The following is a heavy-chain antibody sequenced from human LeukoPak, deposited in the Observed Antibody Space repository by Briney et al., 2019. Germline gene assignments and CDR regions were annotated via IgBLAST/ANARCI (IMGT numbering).Heavy chain of an antibody. CDR1: GGSSVSRGGYY. D-gene: IGHD4-17*01. CDR2: FYHRA. V-gene: IGHV4-31*03. J-gene: IGHJ4*02. Sequence: SETLSLACTVSGGSSVSRGGYYWTRIRQHPEKGLEWIGYFYHRASYNPSLKSRVTISVDTSKNQFSLRLTSVTAADTALYYCVREGEYGEDYYWGQGIQVIVSS. CDR3: VREGEYGEDYY.